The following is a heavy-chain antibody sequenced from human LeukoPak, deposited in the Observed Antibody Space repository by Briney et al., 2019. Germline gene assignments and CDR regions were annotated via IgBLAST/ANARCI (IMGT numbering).Heavy chain of an antibody. CDR3: ARGRYNWNH. CDR1: GGSISSYY. V-gene: IGHV4-59*01. J-gene: IGHJ5*02. Sequence: PSETLSLTCTVSGGSISSYYWSWIRQPPGKGLEWIGYIYYSGSTNYNPSLKSRVTISVDTSKNQFSLKLSSVTAADTAVYYCARGRYNWNHWGQGTLVTVSS. D-gene: IGHD1-20*01. CDR2: IYYSGST.